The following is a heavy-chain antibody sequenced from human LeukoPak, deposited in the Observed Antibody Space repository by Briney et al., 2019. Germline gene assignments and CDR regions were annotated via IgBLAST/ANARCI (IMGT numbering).Heavy chain of an antibody. V-gene: IGHV1-2*02. CDR3: ARVIAVARTKKYGMHV. Sequence: ASVKVSCKASGYTFTGYYMHWMRQAPGQGLEWMGWMNPNSGGTNYAQKFQGRVTMTRDTSISTAYMELSSLRSDDTAVYYCARVIAVARTKKYGMHVWGQGTTVTVSS. D-gene: IGHD6-19*01. CDR1: GYTFTGYY. CDR2: MNPNSGGT. J-gene: IGHJ6*02.